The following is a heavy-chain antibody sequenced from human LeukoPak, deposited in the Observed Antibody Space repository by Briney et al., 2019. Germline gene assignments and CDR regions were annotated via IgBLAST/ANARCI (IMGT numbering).Heavy chain of an antibody. CDR3: AKAGYYYDSSGYSYWYFDL. V-gene: IGHV3-23*01. J-gene: IGHJ2*01. D-gene: IGHD3-22*01. Sequence: PGGSLRLSCAASGFTFSSYAMSWVRQAPGKGLEWVSAISGSGGSTYYADSVKGRFTISRDNSKNTLYLQMNSLRAEGTAVYYCAKAGYYYDSSGYSYWYFDLWGRGTLVIVSS. CDR2: ISGSGGST. CDR1: GFTFSSYA.